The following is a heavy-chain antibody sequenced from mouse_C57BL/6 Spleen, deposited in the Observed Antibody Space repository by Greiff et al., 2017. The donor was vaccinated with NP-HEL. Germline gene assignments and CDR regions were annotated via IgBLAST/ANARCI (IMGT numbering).Heavy chain of an antibody. V-gene: IGHV1-52*01. CDR1: GYTFTSYW. J-gene: IGHJ2*01. Sequence: QVQLQQPGAELVRPGSSVKLSYKASGYTFTSYWMHWVKQRPIQGLEWIGNIDPSDSETHYNQKFKDKATLTVDKSSSTAYMQLSSLTSEDSAVYYCARSSYGNYFDYWGQGTTLTVSS. CDR3: ARSSYGNYFDY. CDR2: IDPSDSET. D-gene: IGHD2-1*01.